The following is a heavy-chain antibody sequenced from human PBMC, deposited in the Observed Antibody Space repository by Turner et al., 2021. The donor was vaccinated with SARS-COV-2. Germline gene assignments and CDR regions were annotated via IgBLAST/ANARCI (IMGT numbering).Heavy chain of an antibody. Sequence: QVQLVESGGGVVQPGRSLRLSCAASGFTFITYGMHWVRQAPGKGLEWVAVIGYDGSDKYYADAGKGRFTISRDNSKNTLYLQMNNLRAEDTAVYYCARSTVTTPPDYWGQGTLVTVSS. D-gene: IGHD4-17*01. CDR2: IGYDGSDK. CDR3: ARSTVTTPPDY. J-gene: IGHJ4*02. CDR1: GFTFITYG. V-gene: IGHV3-33*01.